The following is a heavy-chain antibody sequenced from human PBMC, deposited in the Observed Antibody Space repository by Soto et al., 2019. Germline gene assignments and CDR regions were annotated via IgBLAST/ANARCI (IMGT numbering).Heavy chain of an antibody. J-gene: IGHJ4*02. CDR3: ARDLSWGQSDY. CDR2: INTDGTTT. CDR1: GFTFSSYW. V-gene: IGHV3-74*01. Sequence: DVKLVESGGGLVQPGESLSLSCAGSGFTFSSYWMHWVRQDPEMGLVWVATINTDGTTTQYADSVKGRFTVSRDNARNTLFLQMNGLRAEDTALYYCARDLSWGQSDYWGQGTLGTV. D-gene: IGHD3-16*01.